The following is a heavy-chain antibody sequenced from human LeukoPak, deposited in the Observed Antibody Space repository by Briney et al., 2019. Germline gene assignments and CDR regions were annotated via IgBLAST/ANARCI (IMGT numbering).Heavy chain of an antibody. Sequence: PGGSLRLSCAASGFTFSSYAMHWVRQAPGKGLEWVAVISYDGSNKYYADSVKGRFTISRDNSKNTLYLQMNSLRAEDTAVYYCAKDGKPGPTCFDYWGQGTLVTVSS. V-gene: IGHV3-30-3*01. D-gene: IGHD1-26*01. J-gene: IGHJ4*02. CDR3: AKDGKPGPTCFDY. CDR2: ISYDGSNK. CDR1: GFTFSSYA.